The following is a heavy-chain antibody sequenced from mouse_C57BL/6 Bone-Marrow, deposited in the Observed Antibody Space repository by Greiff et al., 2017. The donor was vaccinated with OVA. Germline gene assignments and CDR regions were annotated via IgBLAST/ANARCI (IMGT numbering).Heavy chain of an antibody. V-gene: IGHV1-18*01. D-gene: IGHD1-1*01. CDR2: INPNNGGT. CDR1: GYTLTDYN. J-gene: IGHJ1*03. CDR3: ARRLRWYFDV. Sequence: EVQRVESGPELVKPGASVKIPCKASGYTLTDYNMDWVKQSHGKSLEWIGDINPNNGGTIYNQKFKGKATLTVDKSSSTAYMELRSLTSEDTAVYYCARRLRWYFDVWGTGTTVTVSS.